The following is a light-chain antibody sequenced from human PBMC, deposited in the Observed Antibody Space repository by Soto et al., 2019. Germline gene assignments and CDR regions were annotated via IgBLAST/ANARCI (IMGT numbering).Light chain of an antibody. J-gene: IGKJ5*01. CDR2: LGS. Sequence: EIMVTQSPLSLPVIPGEPASISCRSSQSLLHSYGYYYLHWYLQKPGQSPHLLIYLGSNRASGVPDRFSGSRSGTDFTLKISRVEAEDVGVYYCVQALETPITFGQGTRLEIK. V-gene: IGKV2-28*01. CDR1: QSLLHSYGYYY. CDR3: VQALETPIT.